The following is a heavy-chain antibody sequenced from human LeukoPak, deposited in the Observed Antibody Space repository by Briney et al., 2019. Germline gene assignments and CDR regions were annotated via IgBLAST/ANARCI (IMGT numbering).Heavy chain of an antibody. CDR3: ARVQDFETRGYYLGY. CDR1: GGSFSDYY. D-gene: IGHD3-22*01. V-gene: IGHV4-34*01. CDR2: INHSGST. J-gene: IGHJ4*01. Sequence: SETLSLTCAVYGGSFSDYYWNWIRQPPGKGLKWIGEINHSGSTNYNPSLKSRVTMSVDTFKNQFSLTLSSVTAADTAVYYCARVQDFETRGYYLGYWGHGTLVTVSS.